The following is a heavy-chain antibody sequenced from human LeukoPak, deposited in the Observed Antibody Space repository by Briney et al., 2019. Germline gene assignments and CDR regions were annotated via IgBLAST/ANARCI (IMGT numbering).Heavy chain of an antibody. CDR1: GGSISNNNYH. Sequence: MASETLSLTCTVSGGSISNNNYHWAWIRQPPGKGLECIGSIYYSGSPYYNPSLKSRVTISVDTSKNQFSLRQSSVTAADTAVYCATWRTAKTGVDYWGQGTLVTVSS. D-gene: IGHD1-1*01. CDR2: IYYSGSP. V-gene: IGHV4-39*01. CDR3: ATWRTAKTGVDY. J-gene: IGHJ4*02.